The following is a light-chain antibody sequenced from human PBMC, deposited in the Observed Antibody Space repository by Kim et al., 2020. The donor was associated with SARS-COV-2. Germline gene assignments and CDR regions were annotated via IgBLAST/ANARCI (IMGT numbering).Light chain of an antibody. CDR1: KLGDKY. J-gene: IGLJ1*01. Sequence: SYELTQPPSVSVSPGQTASITCSGDKLGDKYACWYQQKPGQSPVLVIYQDSKRPSGIPERFSSSNSGNTATLTISGTQAMDEADYYCQAWDSSTEVFGTGTKVTVL. V-gene: IGLV3-1*01. CDR3: QAWDSSTEV. CDR2: QDS.